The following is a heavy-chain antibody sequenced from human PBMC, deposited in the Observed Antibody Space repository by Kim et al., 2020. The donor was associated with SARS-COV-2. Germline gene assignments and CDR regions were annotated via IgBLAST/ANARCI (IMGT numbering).Heavy chain of an antibody. CDR2: IYTSGST. V-gene: IGHV4-4*07. Sequence: SETLSLTCTVSGGSFSSYYWSWIRQPAGKGLEWIGRIYTSGSTNYNPSLKSRVTMSVDTSKNQFSLKLSSVTAADTAVYYCAREGLGSGSADAFDIWGQGTMVTVSS. CDR1: GGSFSSYY. D-gene: IGHD3-10*01. CDR3: AREGLGSGSADAFDI. J-gene: IGHJ3*02.